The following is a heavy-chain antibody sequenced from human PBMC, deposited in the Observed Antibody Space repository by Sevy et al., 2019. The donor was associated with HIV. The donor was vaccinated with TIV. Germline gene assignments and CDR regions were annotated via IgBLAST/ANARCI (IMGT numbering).Heavy chain of an antibody. D-gene: IGHD5-18*01. CDR1: GFTFSSNS. J-gene: IGHJ4*02. CDR3: ARYGGYNYGHNLNS. Sequence: GGSLRLSCAASGFTFSSNSMHWVRQAPGVGLEWVALISFDGNNKYYAGTVRGRFTIDRDNSKNTLFLQMNNLGAEDTDVYYCARYGGYNYGHNLNSWGQGTLVTVSS. V-gene: IGHV3-30*04. CDR2: ISFDGNNK.